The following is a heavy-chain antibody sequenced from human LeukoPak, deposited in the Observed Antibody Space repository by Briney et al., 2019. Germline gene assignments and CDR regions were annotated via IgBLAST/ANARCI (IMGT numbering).Heavy chain of an antibody. V-gene: IGHV3-23*01. CDR2: ITGGGEST. CDR3: AKAETYYYGSGTN. D-gene: IGHD3-10*01. Sequence: GGSLRLSCAASGFTFEASAMSWVRQAPGKGLEWVAVITGGGESTYYADSVKGRFTISRDNSKNTLYLQMNSLRAEDTAVYYCAKAETYYYGSGTNWGQGTLVTVSS. CDR1: GFTFEASA. J-gene: IGHJ4*02.